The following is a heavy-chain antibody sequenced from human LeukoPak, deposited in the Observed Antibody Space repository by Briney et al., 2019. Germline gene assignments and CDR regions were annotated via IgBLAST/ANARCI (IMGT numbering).Heavy chain of an antibody. CDR3: TKYGGSPANYFDS. J-gene: IGHJ4*02. Sequence: SETLSLTCTVSGDSISAYYGSWVRQPPGKGLEWIAFVHKTGSINYNPSLKSRATISMDTSNSQFSLHVNSVTAADTAVYYCTKYGGSPANYFDSWGPGTLVTVSP. CDR1: GDSISAYY. CDR2: VHKTGSI. D-gene: IGHD1-26*01. V-gene: IGHV4-59*08.